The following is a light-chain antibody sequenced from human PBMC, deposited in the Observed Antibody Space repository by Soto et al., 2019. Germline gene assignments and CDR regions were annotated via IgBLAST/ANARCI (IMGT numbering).Light chain of an antibody. Sequence: AIQLTQSPSSLSASVGDRVTITCRASQGISSALAWYQQKPGKAPKLLIYDASSLESGVPSRFSGSGSGTDFPLTISSLQPEFFSTYYYRHFNNYPPPLGGVT. V-gene: IGKV1D-13*01. CDR2: DAS. CDR3: RHFNNYPPP. J-gene: IGKJ4*01. CDR1: QGISSA.